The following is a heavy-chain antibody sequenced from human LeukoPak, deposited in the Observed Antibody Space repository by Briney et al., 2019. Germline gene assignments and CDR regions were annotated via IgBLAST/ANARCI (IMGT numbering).Heavy chain of an antibody. CDR2: ISSSSSYI. V-gene: IGHV3-21*01. Sequence: GGSLRLSCAASGFTFSSYGMTWVRQAPGKGLEWVSSISSSSSYIYYADSVKGRFTISRDNAKNSLYLQMNSLRAEDTAVYYCARGGIAAAGTTLWGQGTLVTVSS. J-gene: IGHJ4*02. D-gene: IGHD6-13*01. CDR3: ARGGIAAAGTTL. CDR1: GFTFSSYG.